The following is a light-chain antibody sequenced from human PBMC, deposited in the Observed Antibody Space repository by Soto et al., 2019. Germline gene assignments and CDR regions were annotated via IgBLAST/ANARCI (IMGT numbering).Light chain of an antibody. Sequence: QALLAQPPPVSAAPGQKGAISFPGNTSNIGNNYVSWYQQLPEKAPKLLIYDTDKRPSGIPDRFSGSKSGTSATLGITGLQTGDEAEYYCAAWDSGLSAVVFGGGTQLTVL. CDR3: AAWDSGLSAVV. CDR2: DTD. CDR1: TSNIGNNY. V-gene: IGLV1-51*01. J-gene: IGLJ3*02.